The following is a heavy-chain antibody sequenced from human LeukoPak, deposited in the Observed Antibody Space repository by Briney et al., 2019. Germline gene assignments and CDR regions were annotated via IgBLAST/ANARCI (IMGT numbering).Heavy chain of an antibody. J-gene: IGHJ3*02. CDR3: TTTTDIVVVPAADDAFDI. Sequence: GGSLRLSCAASGFTFSSYWMSWVRQAPGKGLEWVGRFKSKTDGGTTDYAAPVKGRFTISRDDSKNTLYLQMNSLKTEDTAVYYCTTTTDIVVVPAADDAFDIWGQGTMVTVSS. V-gene: IGHV3-15*01. CDR2: FKSKTDGGTT. CDR1: GFTFSSYW. D-gene: IGHD2-2*01.